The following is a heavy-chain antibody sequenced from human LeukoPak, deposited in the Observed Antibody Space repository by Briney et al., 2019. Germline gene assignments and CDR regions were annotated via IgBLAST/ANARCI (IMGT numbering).Heavy chain of an antibody. V-gene: IGHV3-30*02. Sequence: GGSLRLSWAAAGFTFGGDGMHWVRQAPGKGLEWVTFIRSDGSDKYYADSVRGRFTISRDNSKNTLYLQMNSLRVEDTAMYYCAKEAAGSGYPGDYYGMDVWGQGTTVTVSS. J-gene: IGHJ6*02. CDR3: AKEAAGSGYPGDYYGMDV. D-gene: IGHD5-12*01. CDR2: IRSDGSDK. CDR1: GFTFGGDG.